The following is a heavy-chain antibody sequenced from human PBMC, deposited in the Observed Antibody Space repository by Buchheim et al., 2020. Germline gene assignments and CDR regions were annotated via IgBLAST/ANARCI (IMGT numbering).Heavy chain of an antibody. CDR2: ISSSSSYI. D-gene: IGHD4-23*01. V-gene: IGHV3-21*01. CDR3: ASDYGGNTRDDY. Sequence: EVQLVESGGGLVKPGGSLRLSCAASGFTFSSYSMNWVRQAPGKGLEWVSSISSSSSYIYYEDSVKGRFTISRDNAKNSLYLQMNSLRAEDTAVYYCASDYGGNTRDDYWGQGTL. CDR1: GFTFSSYS. J-gene: IGHJ4*02.